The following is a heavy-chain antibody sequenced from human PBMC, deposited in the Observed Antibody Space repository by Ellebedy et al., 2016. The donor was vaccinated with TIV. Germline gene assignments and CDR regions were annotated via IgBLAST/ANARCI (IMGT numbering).Heavy chain of an antibody. J-gene: IGHJ5*02. Sequence: AASVKVSCKASGYNFTSYYMHWVRQAPGQGLEWMGTINPRGGKMNYAEKFQGRVTLTRYTSTTTVHMELNSLTSEDTAIYYCARESRLRSSRSFEWFDPWGQGTLVTVSS. D-gene: IGHD3-9*01. CDR3: ARESRLRSSRSFEWFDP. CDR1: GYNFTSYY. CDR2: INPRGGKM. V-gene: IGHV1-46*01.